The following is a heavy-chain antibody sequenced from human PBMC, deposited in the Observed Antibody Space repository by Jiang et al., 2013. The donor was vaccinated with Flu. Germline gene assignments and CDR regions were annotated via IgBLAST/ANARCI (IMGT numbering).Heavy chain of an antibody. Sequence: QLVESGGGVVQPGRSLRLSCAASEFTFSNYGMHWVRQAPGKGLEWVAAIRHEGSNKYYADSVKGRFTISGDNSKNTLYLEMNSLRVEDTAVYYCARELGPYGGNPVRLQHWGQGTQVTVSS. CDR1: EFTFSNYG. J-gene: IGHJ1*01. V-gene: IGHV3-33*01. CDR2: IRHEGSNK. D-gene: IGHD4-23*01. CDR3: ARELGPYGGNPVRLQH.